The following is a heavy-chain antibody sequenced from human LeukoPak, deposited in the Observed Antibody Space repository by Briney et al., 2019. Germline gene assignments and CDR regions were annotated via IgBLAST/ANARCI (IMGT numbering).Heavy chain of an antibody. CDR3: AKGQLWFGEFSYFDY. CDR1: GFTFSSYD. Sequence: GGSLRLSCEASGFTFSSYDMNWVRQAPGKGLEWVSVISGSGGSTDYADSVKGRFSISRDNSKNTLYLQMNSLRAEDTAVYYCAKGQLWFGEFSYFDYWGQGTLVTVSS. J-gene: IGHJ4*02. D-gene: IGHD3-10*01. V-gene: IGHV3-23*01. CDR2: ISGSGGST.